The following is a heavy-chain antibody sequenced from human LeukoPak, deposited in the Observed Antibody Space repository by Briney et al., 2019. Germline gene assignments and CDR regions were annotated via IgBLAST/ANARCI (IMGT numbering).Heavy chain of an antibody. CDR1: GFTFSSYS. J-gene: IGHJ3*02. V-gene: IGHV3-9*01. CDR3: AKGRRAVLLWFGELLRGAFDI. D-gene: IGHD3-10*01. CDR2: ISWNSGSI. Sequence: PGGSLRLSCAASGFTFSSYSMNWVRQAPGKGLEWVSGISWNSGSIGYADSVKGRFTISRDNAKNSLYLQMNSLRAEDTALYYCAKGRRAVLLWFGELLRGAFDIWGQGTMVTVSS.